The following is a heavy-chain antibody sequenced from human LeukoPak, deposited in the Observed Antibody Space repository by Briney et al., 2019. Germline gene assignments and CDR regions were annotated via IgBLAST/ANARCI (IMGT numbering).Heavy chain of an antibody. J-gene: IGHJ4*02. D-gene: IGHD2-15*01. Sequence: PGGSLRLSCAASGFTFSNYPMHWVRQAPGKGLEWGAVISFDGSNKYYADSVKGRFTISRDTSRNTLNLQMNSLRAEDTAVYYCARVRHCSDSSCSGVLDYWGQGTLVIVSS. CDR3: ARVRHCSDSSCSGVLDY. CDR2: ISFDGSNK. V-gene: IGHV3-30*04. CDR1: GFTFSNYP.